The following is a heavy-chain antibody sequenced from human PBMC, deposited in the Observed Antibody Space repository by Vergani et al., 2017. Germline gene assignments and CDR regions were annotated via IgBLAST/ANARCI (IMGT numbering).Heavy chain of an antibody. CDR3: AKDIGPYGGISILDALDI. CDR1: GFTFDDYA. CDR2: ISWNSGSI. Sequence: EVQLVESGGGLVQPGRSLRLSCAASGFTFDDYAMHWVRQAPGKGLEWVSGISWNSGSIGYADSVKGRFTISRENAKNSLYLQMNSLRAEDTALYYCAKDIGPYGGISILDALDIWGQGTMVTVSS. V-gene: IGHV3-9*01. D-gene: IGHD4-23*01. J-gene: IGHJ3*02.